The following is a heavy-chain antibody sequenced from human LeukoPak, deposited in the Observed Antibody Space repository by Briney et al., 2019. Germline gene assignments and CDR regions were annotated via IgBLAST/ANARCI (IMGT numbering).Heavy chain of an antibody. Sequence: GGSLRLSCAASGFSFSGYGMHWVRQAPGKGLEWVASLSHDGSNKYHADSVKGRFTISRDNSKNTLCLQMNSLRAEDTAVYYCAKDFRWFGDFLALCDYWGQGTLVTVSS. V-gene: IGHV3-30*18. D-gene: IGHD3-10*01. J-gene: IGHJ4*02. CDR2: LSHDGSNK. CDR1: GFSFSGYG. CDR3: AKDFRWFGDFLALCDY.